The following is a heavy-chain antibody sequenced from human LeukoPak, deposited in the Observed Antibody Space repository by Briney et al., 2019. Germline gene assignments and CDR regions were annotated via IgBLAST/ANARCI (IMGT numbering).Heavy chain of an antibody. Sequence: PGGSLRLSCAASGFTFDDYAMHWVRQAPGKGLEWVSGISWNSGSIGYADSVKGRFTISRDNAKNSLYLQMNSLRAEDPAVYYCARDGVQLWLMSGTEFDYWGQGTLVTVSS. V-gene: IGHV3-9*01. D-gene: IGHD5-18*01. CDR2: ISWNSGSI. CDR3: ARDGVQLWLMSGTEFDY. CDR1: GFTFDDYA. J-gene: IGHJ4*02.